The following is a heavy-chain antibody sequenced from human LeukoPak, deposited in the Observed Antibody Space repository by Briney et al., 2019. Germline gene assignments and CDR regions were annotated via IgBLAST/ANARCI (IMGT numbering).Heavy chain of an antibody. V-gene: IGHV3-23*01. J-gene: IGHJ4*02. CDR1: GFTFSSYA. CDR3: HRTGVLRYFHWPTGFDY. D-gene: IGHD3-9*01. Sequence: PGGSLRLSCAASGFTFSSYAMSWVRQAPGKGLEWVSAISGSGGSTYYADSVKGRFTISRDNSKNTLYLQMNSLRAEDTAVYYCHRTGVLRYFHWPTGFDYWGQGTLVTVSS. CDR2: ISGSGGST.